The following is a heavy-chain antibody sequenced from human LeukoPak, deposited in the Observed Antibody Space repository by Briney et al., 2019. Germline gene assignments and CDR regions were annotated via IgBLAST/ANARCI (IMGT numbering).Heavy chain of an antibody. D-gene: IGHD2-8*01. CDR3: VRDLILVWTPGDDFDY. CDR1: GFTFSSFA. CDR2: INEDGSII. J-gene: IGHJ4*02. Sequence: PGGSLRLSCAASGFTFSSFAMSWARQAPGKGLEWVSRINEDGSIITYADSVKGRFTISRDNAKNTLYLQMNSLRAEDTAVYYCVRDLILVWTPGDDFDYWGQGTLVTVSS. V-gene: IGHV3-74*01.